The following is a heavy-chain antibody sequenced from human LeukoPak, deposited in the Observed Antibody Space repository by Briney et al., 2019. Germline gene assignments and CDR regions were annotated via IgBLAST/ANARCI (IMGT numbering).Heavy chain of an antibody. CDR1: GGSFSGYY. J-gene: IGHJ5*02. Sequence: TSETLSLPCALYGGSFSGYYWSWIRHPPRKGLEWIGEINHSGSTNYIPSLKSRVTISVDTSKNKFSLKLSSVTAAETAVYYCARGARIAVAGRRSWFDPWGQGTLVTVSS. D-gene: IGHD6-19*01. V-gene: IGHV4-34*01. CDR3: ARGARIAVAGRRSWFDP. CDR2: INHSGST.